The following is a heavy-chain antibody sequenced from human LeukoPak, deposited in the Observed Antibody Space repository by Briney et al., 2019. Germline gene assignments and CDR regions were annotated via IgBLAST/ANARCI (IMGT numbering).Heavy chain of an antibody. CDR1: GFTFSNYW. Sequence: GGSLRLSCAASGFTFSNYWMGWVRQAPGKGLEWVSTISASGGNTFYADSVKGRFTVSRDNSKNTLHLQMNSLRAEDTAVYYCAKDGRVEQQLYYFDYWGQGALVTVSS. CDR2: ISASGGNT. D-gene: IGHD6-13*01. CDR3: AKDGRVEQQLYYFDY. J-gene: IGHJ4*02. V-gene: IGHV3-23*01.